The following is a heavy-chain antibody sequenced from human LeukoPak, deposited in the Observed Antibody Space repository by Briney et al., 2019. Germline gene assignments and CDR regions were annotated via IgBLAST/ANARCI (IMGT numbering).Heavy chain of an antibody. Sequence: SETLSLTCGVYDGSFSDYYWAWVRQPPGKGLEWIGEINHFGGTNDNPSLRGRVAIAADTSMNQFSLHLASVTAADTAVYFCARAVGNSWYGYFHQWSQGTLVTVS. J-gene: IGHJ1*01. D-gene: IGHD6-13*01. V-gene: IGHV4-34*01. CDR2: INHFGGT. CDR1: DGSFSDYY. CDR3: ARAVGNSWYGYFHQ.